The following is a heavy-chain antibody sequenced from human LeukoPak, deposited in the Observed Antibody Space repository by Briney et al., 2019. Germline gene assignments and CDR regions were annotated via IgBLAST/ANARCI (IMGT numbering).Heavy chain of an antibody. V-gene: IGHV4-59*08. CDR1: GGSISSYY. D-gene: IGHD3-22*01. CDR2: IYYSGST. Sequence: SETLSLTCTVSGGSISSYYWSWIRQPPGKGLEWIGYIYYSGSTNYNPFLKSRVTISVDTSKNQFSLKLSSVTAADTAVYYCARQTYYDSSGYQKDHYYYYGMDVWGQGTTVTVSS. CDR3: ARQTYYDSSGYQKDHYYYYGMDV. J-gene: IGHJ6*02.